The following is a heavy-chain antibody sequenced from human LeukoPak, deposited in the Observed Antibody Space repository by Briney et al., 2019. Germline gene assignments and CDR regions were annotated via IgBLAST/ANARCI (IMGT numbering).Heavy chain of an antibody. J-gene: IGHJ4*02. CDR3: AKDQAYYYGSGGFDY. Sequence: GGSLRLSCAASGFTFSSYWMSWVRQAPGKGLEWVANIKQDGSEKYYVDSVKGRFTISRDNAKNSLYLQMNSLRAEDMALYYCAKDQAYYYGSGGFDYWGQGTLVTVSS. D-gene: IGHD3-10*01. CDR2: IKQDGSEK. V-gene: IGHV3-7*03. CDR1: GFTFSSYW.